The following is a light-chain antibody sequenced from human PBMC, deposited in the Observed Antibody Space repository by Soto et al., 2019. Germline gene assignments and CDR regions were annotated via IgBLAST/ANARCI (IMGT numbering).Light chain of an antibody. Sequence: DIQMTQSPAPLSASVGDRVTITCQASQYIRNYLKWYQKKPGKAPKLLIYDASSLETGAPARFSGSGSGTDFTFTISSLQPEDFATYYCQQYAGQFTCGPGPRVDVQ. CDR1: QYIRNY. CDR3: QQYAGQFT. CDR2: DAS. V-gene: IGKV1-33*01. J-gene: IGKJ3*01.